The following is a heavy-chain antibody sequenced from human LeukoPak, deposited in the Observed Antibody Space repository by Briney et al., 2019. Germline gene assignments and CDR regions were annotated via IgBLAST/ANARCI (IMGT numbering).Heavy chain of an antibody. D-gene: IGHD3-10*01. CDR3: ARVYGSVNYYMDV. CDR1: GGSISSSSYY. CDR2: IFHSGST. V-gene: IGHV4-39*07. J-gene: IGHJ6*03. Sequence: SETLSLTCTVSGGSISSSSYYWGWIRQPPGKGLEWIGTIFHSGSTHYHPSLNSRITISLDTSKNQFSLNLSSVTAADTAVNYCARVYGSVNYYMDVWGKGTSVTVSS.